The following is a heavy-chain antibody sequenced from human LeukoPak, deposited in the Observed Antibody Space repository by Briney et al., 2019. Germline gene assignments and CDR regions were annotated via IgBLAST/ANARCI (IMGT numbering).Heavy chain of an antibody. J-gene: IGHJ4*02. Sequence: SQTLSLTCTVSGGSTSSGGYYWSWIRQPPGKGLEWIGYIHYSGTTNYNPSLKSRVTISVDTSKKQFSLKLKSVTAADTAVYYCANLHYVSSGSNFDYWGQGTLVTVSS. CDR3: ANLHYVSSGSNFDY. V-gene: IGHV4-61*08. CDR1: GGSTSSGGYY. CDR2: IHYSGTT. D-gene: IGHD3-22*01.